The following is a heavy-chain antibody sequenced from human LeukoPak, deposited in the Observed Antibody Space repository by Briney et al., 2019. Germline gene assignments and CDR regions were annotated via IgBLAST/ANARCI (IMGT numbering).Heavy chain of an antibody. J-gene: IGHJ4*02. V-gene: IGHV3-21*01. Sequence: GGSLRLSCAASGFTFSSYSINWVRQAPGKGLEWVSSISSSSSYIYHADSVKGRFTISRDNAKNSLYLQMNSLRAEDTAVYYCARDPQPTKNWGQGTLVTVSS. CDR3: ARDPQPTKN. CDR1: GFTFSSYS. CDR2: ISSSSSYI.